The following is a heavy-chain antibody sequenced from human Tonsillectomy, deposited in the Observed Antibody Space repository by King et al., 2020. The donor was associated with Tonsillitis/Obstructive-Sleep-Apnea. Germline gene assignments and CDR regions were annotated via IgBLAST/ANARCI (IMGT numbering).Heavy chain of an antibody. D-gene: IGHD2-15*01. CDR2: IGTAGDT. J-gene: IGHJ6*03. V-gene: IGHV3-13*04. CDR3: ARGNCSGGSCYSGVSDYYYYYMDV. CDR1: GFTFSSYD. Sequence: VQLVESGGGLVQPGGSLRLSCAASGFTFSSYDMHWVRQATGKGLEWVSTIGTAGDTYYPGSVKGRFTISRENAKNSLYLQMNSLRAGETAVYYCARGNCSGGSCYSGVSDYYYYYMDVWGKGTTVTVSS.